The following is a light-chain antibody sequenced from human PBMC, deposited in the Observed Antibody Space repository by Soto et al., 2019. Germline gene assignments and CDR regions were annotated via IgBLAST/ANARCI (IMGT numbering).Light chain of an antibody. V-gene: IGLV4-69*01. CDR2: LNSDGSH. J-gene: IGLJ2*01. Sequence: QPVLTQSPSAPASLGASVKLTCTLSSGHSSYAIAWHQQQPEKGPRYLMKLNSDGSHSKGDGIPDRFSGSSSGAERYLTISSLQSEDEADYYCQTWGTGIHVVFGGGTKVTVL. CDR3: QTWGTGIHVV. CDR1: SGHSSYA.